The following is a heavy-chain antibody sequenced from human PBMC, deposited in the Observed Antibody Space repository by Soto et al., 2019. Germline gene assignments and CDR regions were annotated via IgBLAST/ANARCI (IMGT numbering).Heavy chain of an antibody. J-gene: IGHJ3*02. CDR2: ISGSGGST. D-gene: IGHD2-21*02. CDR1: GFTLWSYT. Sequence: EVQVLESGGGLVQPGGSLRLSCAASGFTLWSYTMSWVRQAPGKGLEWVSAISGSGGSTFYADSVKGRFTISRDNSKSTLYLQMNSLRAEDTAVYYCAKAWAYCGGDCSTNDAFDIWGQGTMVTVSS. V-gene: IGHV3-23*01. CDR3: AKAWAYCGGDCSTNDAFDI.